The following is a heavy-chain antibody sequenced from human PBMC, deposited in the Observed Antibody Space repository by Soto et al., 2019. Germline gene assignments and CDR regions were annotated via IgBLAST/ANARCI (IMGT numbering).Heavy chain of an antibody. J-gene: IGHJ6*02. Sequence: QITLKESGPTLVKPTQTLTLTCTFSGFSLSTTGVGVGWIRQPPGKALEWLALIYWDDDKRHNPSLKSRLTIPKDTSKNQVVLTMTNLDPVDTATYYCVQSRCGGDCLQSYSSHSYYGLDVWGQGTTVTVSS. V-gene: IGHV2-5*02. CDR3: VQSRCGGDCLQSYSSHSYYGLDV. CDR2: IYWDDDK. CDR1: GFSLSTTGVG. D-gene: IGHD2-21*01.